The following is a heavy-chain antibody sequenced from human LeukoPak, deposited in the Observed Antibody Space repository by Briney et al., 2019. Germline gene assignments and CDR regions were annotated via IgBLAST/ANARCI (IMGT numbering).Heavy chain of an antibody. J-gene: IGHJ4*02. Sequence: ASVKVSCKASGYTFTNYHIHWVRQAPGQGLEWMGIINPSGGSTSNAQKFQGRVTMTRDMSTSTVYMELAIYYCAKYGLSPYFDYWGQGTLVTVSS. CDR3: FDY. CDR2: INPSGGST. D-gene: IGHD3-22*01. V-gene: IGHV1-46*01. CDR1: GYTFTNYH.